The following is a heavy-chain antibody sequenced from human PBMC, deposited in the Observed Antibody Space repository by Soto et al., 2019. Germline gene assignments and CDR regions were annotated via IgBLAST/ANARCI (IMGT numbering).Heavy chain of an antibody. CDR3: SREVTAQVFDI. Sequence: ASVKGSCKASGYTFTRYGIHWGRQAPGQRLEWMGWINAGTGQTKYSQRFQGRVTLTRDTSASTAYMELSSLRSEDTAVFYCSREVTAQVFDIWGQGTMVTVSS. CDR1: GYTFTRYG. J-gene: IGHJ3*02. V-gene: IGHV1-3*01. CDR2: INAGTGQT. D-gene: IGHD2-21*02.